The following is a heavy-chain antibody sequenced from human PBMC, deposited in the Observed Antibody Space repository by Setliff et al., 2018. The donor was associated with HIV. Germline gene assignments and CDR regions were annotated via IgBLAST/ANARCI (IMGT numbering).Heavy chain of an antibody. J-gene: IGHJ4*02. Sequence: SETLSLTCTVSGGSISSSHDFWSWIRQPPGKGLERIGAISYGGITYYNPSLTSRVTISVDTSKNQFSLKVTSVTAADTAVYYCARVPGRDYYDTSGDFDYWGLGTLVTVSS. CDR2: ISYGGIT. D-gene: IGHD3-22*01. V-gene: IGHV4-39*07. CDR3: ARVPGRDYYDTSGDFDY. CDR1: GGSISSSHDF.